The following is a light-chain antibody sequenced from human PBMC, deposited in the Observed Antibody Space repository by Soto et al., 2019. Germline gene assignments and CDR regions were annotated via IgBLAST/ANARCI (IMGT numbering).Light chain of an antibody. Sequence: EIVMTQSTVALSVSPGERAALSCRASQSVGRNFAWYQQRPGQAPRVLIYGTSTRATGVPARFSGSWSGTDFTLTISSLQSEDFAVYYCQQYNNWPYTFGQGTRLEIK. V-gene: IGKV3-15*01. J-gene: IGKJ2*01. CDR1: QSVGRN. CDR2: GTS. CDR3: QQYNNWPYT.